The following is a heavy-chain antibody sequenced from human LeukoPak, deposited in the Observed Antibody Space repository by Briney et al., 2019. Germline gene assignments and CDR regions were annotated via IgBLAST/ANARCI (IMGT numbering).Heavy chain of an antibody. CDR3: ARSGFSNTFPLDY. J-gene: IGHJ4*02. CDR1: GYTFTSYD. CDR2: MNPDSGNT. Sequence: ASVKVSCKASGYTFTSYDINWVRQATGQGLEWMGWMNPDSGNTGYAQKFQGRVTMTRDTSISTAYMELSSLRSEDTAVYYCARSGFSNTFPLDYWGQGTLVTVSS. V-gene: IGHV1-8*01. D-gene: IGHD2/OR15-2a*01.